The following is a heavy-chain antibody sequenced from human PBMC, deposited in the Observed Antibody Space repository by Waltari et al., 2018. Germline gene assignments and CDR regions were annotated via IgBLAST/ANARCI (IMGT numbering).Heavy chain of an antibody. CDR2: ISYDGSNE. D-gene: IGHD3-3*01. V-gene: IGHV3-30*18. CDR1: EFTFSSYG. Sequence: QVQLVESGGGVVQPGRSLRLSCAASEFTFSSYGMHWVRQAPGKGLEWVAVISYDGSNENYADSLKGRFTISRDNSRNTLYLQMNSLRPEDTAVYYCAKDTTIFGVALDYWGQGTLVTVSS. CDR3: AKDTTIFGVALDY. J-gene: IGHJ4*02.